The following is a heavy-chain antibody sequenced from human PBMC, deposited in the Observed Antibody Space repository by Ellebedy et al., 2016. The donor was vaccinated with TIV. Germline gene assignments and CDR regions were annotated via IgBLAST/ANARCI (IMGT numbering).Heavy chain of an antibody. CDR1: GFTFSSYW. V-gene: IGHV3-74*01. J-gene: IGHJ6*02. Sequence: GESLKISCAASGFTFSSYWMHWVRQAPGKGLVWVSRINSDGSSTSYADSVKGRFTISRDTAKNTLYLQMNSLRAEDTAVYYCARVRWLQRLGYYYGMDVWGQGTTVTVSS. CDR2: INSDGSST. D-gene: IGHD5-24*01. CDR3: ARVRWLQRLGYYYGMDV.